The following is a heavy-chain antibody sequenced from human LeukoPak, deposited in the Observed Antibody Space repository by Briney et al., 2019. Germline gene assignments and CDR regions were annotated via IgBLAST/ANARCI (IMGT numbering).Heavy chain of an antibody. J-gene: IGHJ4*02. CDR2: ISGSGDST. D-gene: IGHD3-10*01. CDR1: GFTFSSYA. CDR3: GRFGETHRGGFDY. V-gene: IGHV3-23*01. Sequence: GGSLRLSCGASGFTFSSYAMTWVRQAPGKGLEWVSAISGSGDSTYYVDSVKGRFTISRDNSENTLYLQMNSLRAEDTAVYYCGRFGETHRGGFDYWGQGTLVTVSS.